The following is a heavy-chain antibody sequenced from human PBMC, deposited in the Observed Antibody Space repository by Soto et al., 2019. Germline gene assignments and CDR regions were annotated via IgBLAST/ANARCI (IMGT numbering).Heavy chain of an antibody. CDR1: GFTFSSDA. J-gene: IGHJ4*02. D-gene: IGHD3-10*01. Sequence: GGSLRLSCAASGFTFSSDAMSWVRQAPGKGLEWVSAISGSGDSTYYADSVKGRFTISRDNSKNTLYLQMNSLRAEDTAVYYCAKEVDGSGSYYSDYWGQGTLVTVSS. CDR2: ISGSGDST. CDR3: AKEVDGSGSYYSDY. V-gene: IGHV3-23*01.